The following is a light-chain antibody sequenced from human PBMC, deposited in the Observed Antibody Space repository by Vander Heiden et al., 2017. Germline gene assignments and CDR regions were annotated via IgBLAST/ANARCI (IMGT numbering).Light chain of an antibody. CDR2: GAS. V-gene: IGKV1-6*01. Sequence: AIQMTQSPSSLSASVGDRVTITCRASQRIRNDLGWYQQKPGKAPKLLIYGASSLHSGVPSRFSGSGSGTDFTLTISSLQPEDFATYYCLQDYNYPATFGQGTKVEIK. CDR3: LQDYNYPAT. J-gene: IGKJ1*01. CDR1: QRIRND.